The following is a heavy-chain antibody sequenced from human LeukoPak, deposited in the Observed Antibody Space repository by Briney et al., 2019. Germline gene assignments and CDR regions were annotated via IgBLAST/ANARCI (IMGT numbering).Heavy chain of an antibody. V-gene: IGHV4-34*01. CDR3: ARGVGYSSGWYRLGY. CDR1: GGSFSGYY. J-gene: IGHJ4*02. Sequence: SETLSLTCAVYGGSFSGYYWSWIRQPPGKGLEWIGEINHSGSTNYNPSLKSRVTVSVDTSKNQFSLKLSSVAAADTAAYYCARGVGYSSGWYRLGYWGQGTLVTVSS. CDR2: INHSGST. D-gene: IGHD6-19*01.